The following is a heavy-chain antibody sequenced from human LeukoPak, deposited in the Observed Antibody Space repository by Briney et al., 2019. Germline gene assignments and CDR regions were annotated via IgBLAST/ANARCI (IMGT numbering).Heavy chain of an antibody. V-gene: IGHV3-23*01. D-gene: IGHD3-22*01. CDR1: GFIFSNYG. CDR3: AKGHIDGSGYYYFDS. Sequence: GGSLRLSCAASGFIFSNYGMNWVRQAPGKGLEWVSSIRGNAGTTYYADSVKGRFTIFRDNSKNILYLQMNSLRVEDTAVYFCAKGHIDGSGYYYFDSWGQGTLVTVSS. J-gene: IGHJ4*02. CDR2: IRGNAGTT.